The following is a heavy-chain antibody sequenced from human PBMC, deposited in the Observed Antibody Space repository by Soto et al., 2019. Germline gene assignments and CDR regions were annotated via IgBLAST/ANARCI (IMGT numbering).Heavy chain of an antibody. D-gene: IGHD3-10*01. CDR3: TRDLDYYYGSGSYHS. Sequence: GALRLSCAASGFTFSSYSMNWVRQAPGKGLEWVSSISHSSNYIYYADSVKGRFTISRDNAKNSLYLQMNSLRAEDTAVYYCTRDLDYYYGSGSYHSWGQGTLVTVSS. J-gene: IGHJ4*02. CDR2: ISHSSNYI. CDR1: GFTFSSYS. V-gene: IGHV3-21*01.